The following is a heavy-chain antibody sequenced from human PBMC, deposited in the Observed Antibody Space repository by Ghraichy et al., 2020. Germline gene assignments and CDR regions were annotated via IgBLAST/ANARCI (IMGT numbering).Heavy chain of an antibody. CDR2: IYHSGST. CDR3: ARTLTAMADNWFDP. CDR1: GGSISSSNW. V-gene: IGHV4-4*02. Sequence: SETLSLTCAVSGGSISSSNWWSWVRQPPGKGLEWIGEIYHSGSTNYNPSLKSRVTISVDKSKNQFSLKLSSVTAADTAVYYCARTLTAMADNWFDPWGQGTLVTVSS. D-gene: IGHD5-18*01. J-gene: IGHJ5*02.